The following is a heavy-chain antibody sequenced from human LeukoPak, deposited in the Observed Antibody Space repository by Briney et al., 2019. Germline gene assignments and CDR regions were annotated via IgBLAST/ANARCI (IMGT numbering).Heavy chain of an antibody. CDR1: GFTFSSYA. Sequence: GGSLRLSCAASGFTFSSYAMHWVRQAPGKGLEWVAVISYDGSNKYYADSVKGRFTISRDNSKNTLYLQMNSLRAEDTAVYYCAKGRWFGELSSPFDYWGQGTLVTVSS. J-gene: IGHJ4*02. V-gene: IGHV3-30*04. CDR2: ISYDGSNK. D-gene: IGHD3-10*01. CDR3: AKGRWFGELSSPFDY.